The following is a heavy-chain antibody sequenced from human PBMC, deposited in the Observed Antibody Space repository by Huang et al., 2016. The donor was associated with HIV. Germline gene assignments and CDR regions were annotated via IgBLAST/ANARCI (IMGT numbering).Heavy chain of an antibody. Sequence: QVHLVQSGAEVKKPGASVKVSCKASGYTFPNYDINWVRQAPGRGLEWMGWMNPNTGNTGFAQSFQGRVTMTRKTSRTTAYMELTSLTSEDTAVYYCARSAYGDLDYWGLGTLVIVSS. CDR1: GYTFPNYD. CDR2: MNPNTGNT. CDR3: ARSAYGDLDY. J-gene: IGHJ4*02. V-gene: IGHV1-8*02. D-gene: IGHD4-17*01.